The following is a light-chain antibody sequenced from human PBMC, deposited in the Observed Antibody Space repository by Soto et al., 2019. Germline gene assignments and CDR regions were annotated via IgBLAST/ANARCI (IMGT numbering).Light chain of an antibody. Sequence: EIVLTQSPATLSLSPGERATLSCRASQSVSSSLAWYQQKPSQAPRLLIYSASNRATGIPARLSGSGSGTDFTLTISSLEPEDVAVYYCQQRSNWLTFGGGTKVEIK. CDR3: QQRSNWLT. J-gene: IGKJ4*01. CDR2: SAS. CDR1: QSVSSS. V-gene: IGKV3-11*01.